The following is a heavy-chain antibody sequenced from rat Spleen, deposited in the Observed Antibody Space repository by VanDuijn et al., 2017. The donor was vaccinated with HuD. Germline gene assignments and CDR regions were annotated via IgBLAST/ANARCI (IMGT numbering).Heavy chain of an antibody. Sequence: QVQLKESGPGLVKPSLTLSLTCTVSGFSLSSYGVIWVRQPPGKGLEWMGIIWSSGGTQYNSALKSRLSISRDTSKSQVFLQMNSLQTEDTATYYCARDGGDYWGQGVMVTVSS. CDR1: GFSLSSYG. V-gene: IGHV2-13*01. D-gene: IGHD1-12*02. J-gene: IGHJ2*01. CDR2: IWSSGGT. CDR3: ARDGGDY.